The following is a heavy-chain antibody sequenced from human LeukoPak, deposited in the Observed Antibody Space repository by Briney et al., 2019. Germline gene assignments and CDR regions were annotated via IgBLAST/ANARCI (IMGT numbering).Heavy chain of an antibody. CDR2: INPNSGGT. Sequence: ASVKVSCKASGYTFTGYYMHWVRQAPGQGLEWMGWINPNSGGTNYAQKFQGRVTMTRDTSISTAYMELSRLRSDDTAVYYCARPVVGATWVDYWGQGTLVTVSS. CDR3: ARPVVGATWVDY. J-gene: IGHJ4*02. D-gene: IGHD1-26*01. CDR1: GYTFTGYY. V-gene: IGHV1-2*02.